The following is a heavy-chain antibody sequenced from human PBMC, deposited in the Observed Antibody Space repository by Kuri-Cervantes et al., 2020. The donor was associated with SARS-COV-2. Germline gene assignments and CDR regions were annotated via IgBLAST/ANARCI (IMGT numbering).Heavy chain of an antibody. Sequence: GESLKISCAAPGFTFSSYAMSWVRQAPGKGLEWVSAISGSGGSTYYADSVRGRFTISRDNAKNTLFLQMSSLRLEDTAVYYCVRDCTISSCSNAGKYWGQGTLVTVSS. D-gene: IGHD2-2*01. V-gene: IGHV3-23*01. J-gene: IGHJ4*02. CDR1: GFTFSSYA. CDR3: VRDCTISSCSNAGKY. CDR2: ISGSGGST.